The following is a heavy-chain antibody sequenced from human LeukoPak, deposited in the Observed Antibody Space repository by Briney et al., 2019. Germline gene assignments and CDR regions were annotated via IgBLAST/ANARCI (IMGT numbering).Heavy chain of an antibody. D-gene: IGHD2-21*01. CDR2: ISAYNGNT. CDR3: ARGVAYCGGDCYDY. CDR1: GYTFTSYG. V-gene: IGHV1-18*01. J-gene: IGHJ4*02. Sequence: WASVKVSCKASGYTFTSYGISWVRQAPGQGLEWMGRISAYNGNTNYAQKLQGRVTMTTDTSTSTAYMELRSLRSDDTAVYYCARGVAYCGGDCYDYWGQGTLVTVSS.